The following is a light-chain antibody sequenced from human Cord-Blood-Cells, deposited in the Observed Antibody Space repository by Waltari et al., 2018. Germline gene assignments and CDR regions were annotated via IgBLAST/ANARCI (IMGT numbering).Light chain of an antibody. V-gene: IGKV3-15*01. J-gene: IGKJ1*01. CDR1: QSVSSN. Sequence: DIVMTQSPATLSVSPGERSTFSCRASQSVSSNLAWYQQKPGQAPRLLIYGASTRATGIPARFSGSGSGTEFTLTISSLQSEDFAVYYCQQYNNWPPWTFGQGTKVEIK. CDR2: GAS. CDR3: QQYNNWPPWT.